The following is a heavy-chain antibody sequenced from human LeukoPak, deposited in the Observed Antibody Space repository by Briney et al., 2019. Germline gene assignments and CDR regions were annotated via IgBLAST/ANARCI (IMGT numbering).Heavy chain of an antibody. J-gene: IGHJ4*02. CDR2: ISGSGGST. Sequence: PGGSLRLSCGASGFTFSNYEMNWVRQAPGKGLEWVSAISGSGGSTYYADSVKGRFTISRDNSKNTLYLQMNSLRAEDTAVYYCARGPSGYHNTGGQGTLVTVSS. CDR1: GFTFSNYE. CDR3: ARGPSGYHNT. V-gene: IGHV3-23*01. D-gene: IGHD5-12*01.